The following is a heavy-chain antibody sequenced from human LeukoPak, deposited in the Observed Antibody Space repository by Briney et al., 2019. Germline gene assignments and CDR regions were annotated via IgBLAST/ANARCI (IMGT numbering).Heavy chain of an antibody. CDR1: GFTFSSYA. V-gene: IGHV3-30-3*01. J-gene: IGHJ4*02. CDR2: ISYDGSNK. CDR3: ARDWYGDYVFDY. Sequence: TGGSLRLSCAASGFTFSSYAMHWVRQAPGKGLEWVAVISYDGSNKYYADSVKGRFTISRDNSKNTLYLQMNSLRAEDTAVYYCARDWYGDYVFDYWGQGTLVTVSS. D-gene: IGHD4-17*01.